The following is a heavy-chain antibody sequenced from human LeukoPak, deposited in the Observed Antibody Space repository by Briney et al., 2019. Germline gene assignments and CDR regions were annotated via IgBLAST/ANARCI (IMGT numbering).Heavy chain of an antibody. V-gene: IGHV4-31*03. CDR2: IYYSGST. D-gene: IGHD4-11*01. CDR1: GGSISSGGYY. CDR3: ARGPSNYGWFDP. J-gene: IGHJ5*02. Sequence: SETLSLTCTVSGGSISSGGYYWSWFRQHPGKVLEWIGYIYYSGSTYYNPSLKSRVTISVDTSKNQFSLKLSSVTAADTAVYYCARGPSNYGWFDPWGQGTLVTVSS.